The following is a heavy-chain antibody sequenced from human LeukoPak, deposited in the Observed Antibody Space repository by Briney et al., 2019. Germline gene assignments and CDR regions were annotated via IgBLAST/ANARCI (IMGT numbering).Heavy chain of an antibody. D-gene: IGHD6-13*01. CDR3: AREGIAHYFDY. Sequence: ASVKASCRASGYTFTNSYIHWVRQAPGQVLEWMGLINPDGGNTNYAQNFQGRVTLTRDTSTSTAYMELRSLRSEDTAFYYCAREGIAHYFDYWAREPWSPSPQ. J-gene: IGHJ4*02. CDR2: INPDGGNT. CDR1: GYTFTNSY. V-gene: IGHV1-46*01.